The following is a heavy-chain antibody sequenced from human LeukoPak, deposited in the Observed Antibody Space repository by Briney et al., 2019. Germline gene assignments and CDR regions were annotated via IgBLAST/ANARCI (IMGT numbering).Heavy chain of an antibody. Sequence: GGSLRLSCAASGFTVSSNYMSWVRQAPGKGLEWVTVIYSGGSTYYADSVKGRFTISRDNSKNTLYLRMNSLRAEDTAVYYCASGYDSSGYYDYWGQGTLVTVSS. CDR3: ASGYDSSGYYDY. J-gene: IGHJ4*02. CDR2: IYSGGST. CDR1: GFTVSSNY. V-gene: IGHV3-53*01. D-gene: IGHD3-22*01.